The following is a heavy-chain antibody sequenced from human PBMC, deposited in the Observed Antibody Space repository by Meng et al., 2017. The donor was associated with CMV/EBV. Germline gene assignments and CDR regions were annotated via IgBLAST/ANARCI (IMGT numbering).Heavy chain of an antibody. Sequence: GESLKISCAASGFTFSTYSMNWFRQAPGKGLEWVSYISSSSTTIYYADSVKGRFTISRDNAKYSLYLQMKNLRAQDTAVYYCASTPQYYSDGSGYFVSGGNWGQGTLVTVSS. CDR3: ASTPQYYSDGSGYFVSGGN. V-gene: IGHV3-48*04. CDR1: GFTFSTYS. J-gene: IGHJ4*02. D-gene: IGHD3-22*01. CDR2: ISSSSTTI.